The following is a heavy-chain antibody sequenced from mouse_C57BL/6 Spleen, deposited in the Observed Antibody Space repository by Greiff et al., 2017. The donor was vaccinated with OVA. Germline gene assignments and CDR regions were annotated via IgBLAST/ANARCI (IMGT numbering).Heavy chain of an antibody. J-gene: IGHJ2*01. Sequence: EVKLQQSGPELVKPGASVKISCKASGYTFTDYYMNWVKQSHGKSLEWIGDINPNNGGTSYNQQFKGKATLTVDKSSSTAYMALRSLTSEDAAGYYCALSTTVVANWGQGTTLTVSS. CDR3: ALSTTVVAN. V-gene: IGHV1-26*01. CDR2: INPNNGGT. CDR1: GYTFTDYY. D-gene: IGHD1-1*01.